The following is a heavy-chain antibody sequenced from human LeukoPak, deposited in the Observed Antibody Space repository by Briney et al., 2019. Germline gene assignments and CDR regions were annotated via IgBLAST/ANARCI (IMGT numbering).Heavy chain of an antibody. CDR2: ISYDGSNK. CDR1: GFTFSSYG. V-gene: IGHV3-30*18. CDR3: ANGAWDYYDSSGYFPAEYFQH. Sequence: GGSLRLSCAASGFTFSSYGMHWVRQAPGKGLEWVAVISYDGSNKYYADSVKGRFTISRDNSKNTLYLQMNSLRAEDTAVYYCANGAWDYYDSSGYFPAEYFQHWGQGTLVTVSS. J-gene: IGHJ1*01. D-gene: IGHD3-22*01.